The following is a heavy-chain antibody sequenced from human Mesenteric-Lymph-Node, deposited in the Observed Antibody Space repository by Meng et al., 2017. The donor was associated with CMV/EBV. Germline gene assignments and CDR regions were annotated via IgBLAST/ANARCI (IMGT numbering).Heavy chain of an antibody. CDR2: IYYSGST. D-gene: IGHD6-13*01. CDR3: ARDWGGAGYYYYGMDV. Sequence: SETLSLTCTVSGASVSSSGYYWSWIRQPPGKGLEWIGYIYYSGSTNYNPSLKSRVTISVDTSKNQFSLKLSSVTAADTAVYYCARDWGGAGYYYYGMDVWGQGTTVTVSS. V-gene: IGHV4-61*08. CDR1: GASVSSSGYY. J-gene: IGHJ6*02.